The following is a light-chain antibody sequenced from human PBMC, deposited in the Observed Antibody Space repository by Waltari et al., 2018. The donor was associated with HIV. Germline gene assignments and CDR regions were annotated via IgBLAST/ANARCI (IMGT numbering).Light chain of an antibody. CDR1: QSVNSNY. CDR2: GAS. Sequence: EIVLTQSPGTLSLSPGERATLSCRASQSVNSNYLAWYQQKPGQAPRLLIYGASSRPTGIPNRFSGSGSGTDFTLTVSRLEPEDSAVYYCQQYGTSPRTFGRGTKVEI. J-gene: IGKJ1*01. V-gene: IGKV3-20*01. CDR3: QQYGTSPRT.